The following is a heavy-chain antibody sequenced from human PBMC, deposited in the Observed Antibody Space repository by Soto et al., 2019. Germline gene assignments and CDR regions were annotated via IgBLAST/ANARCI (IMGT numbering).Heavy chain of an antibody. CDR3: ARVSGYDSSGYYLSIDY. D-gene: IGHD3-22*01. J-gene: IGHJ4*02. CDR2: IIPIFGTA. Sequence: ASVKVYCKASGGTFSSYAISWVRQAPGQGFEWMGGIIPIFGTANYAQKFQGRVTITADESTSTAYMELSSLRSEDTAVYYCARVSGYDSSGYYLSIDYWGQGTLVTVFS. V-gene: IGHV1-69*13. CDR1: GGTFSSYA.